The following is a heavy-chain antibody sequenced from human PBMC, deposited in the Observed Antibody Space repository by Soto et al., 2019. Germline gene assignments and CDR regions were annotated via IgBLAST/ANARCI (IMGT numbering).Heavy chain of an antibody. Sequence: GGSLRLSCAASGFTFKNAWMTWVRQAPGKGLEWVGRIKSRTDGGTADYAEPVKGRFTISRDDSRNTMYLQMNSLKIEDTAVYYCTTWDIVVVASFIWGQGALVTIS. CDR3: TTWDIVVVASFI. V-gene: IGHV3-15*01. CDR2: IKSRTDGGTA. CDR1: GFTFKNAW. D-gene: IGHD2-15*01. J-gene: IGHJ4*02.